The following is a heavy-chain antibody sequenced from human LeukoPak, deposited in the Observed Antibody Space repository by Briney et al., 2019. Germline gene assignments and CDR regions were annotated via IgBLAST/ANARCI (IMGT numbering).Heavy chain of an antibody. J-gene: IGHJ2*01. V-gene: IGHV3-20*01. CDR2: INWNGGST. Sequence: GGSLRLSCAASGFSFDDYGMSWVRQAPGKGLEWVSGINWNGGSTGYVDSVKGRFTISRDNAKNSLYLQMNSLRAEDTALYRCARDLKYYYDSSGYYTSQGYFDLWGRGTLVSVSS. D-gene: IGHD3-22*01. CDR3: ARDLKYYYDSSGYYTSQGYFDL. CDR1: GFSFDDYG.